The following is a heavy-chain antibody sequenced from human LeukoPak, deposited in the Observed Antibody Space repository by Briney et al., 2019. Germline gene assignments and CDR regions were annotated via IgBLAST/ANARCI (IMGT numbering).Heavy chain of an antibody. CDR1: GGTFSSYA. V-gene: IGHV1-69*13. J-gene: IGHJ6*03. CDR3: AAGGSYYYMDV. CDR2: IIPIFGTA. Sequence: ASVKVSCKASGGTFSSYAISWVRQAPGQGLEWMGGIIPIFGTANYAQKLQGRVTITADESTSTAYMELSSLRSEDTAVYYCAAGGSYYYMDVWGKGTTVTISS. D-gene: IGHD3-10*01.